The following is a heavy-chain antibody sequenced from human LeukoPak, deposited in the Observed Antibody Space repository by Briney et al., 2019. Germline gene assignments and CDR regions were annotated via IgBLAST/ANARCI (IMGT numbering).Heavy chain of an antibody. D-gene: IGHD6-6*01. CDR3: ASSSSSDYYYYGMDV. J-gene: IGHJ6*02. CDR1: GFTFDDYA. V-gene: IGHV3-9*01. Sequence: GRSLRLSCAASGFTFDDYAMHWVRQAPGKGLEWVSGISWNSGSIGYADSVKGRFTISRDNAKNSLYPQMNSLRAEDTALYYCASSSSSDYYYYGMDVWGQGTTVTVSS. CDR2: ISWNSGSI.